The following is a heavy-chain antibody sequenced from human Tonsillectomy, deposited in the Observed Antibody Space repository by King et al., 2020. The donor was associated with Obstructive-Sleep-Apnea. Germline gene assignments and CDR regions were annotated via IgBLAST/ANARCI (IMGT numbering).Heavy chain of an antibody. V-gene: IGHV4-34*01. CDR3: ASEILWVGELFSHRGGMDV. CDR1: GGSLSSYY. Sequence: VQLQQWGAGLLKPSETLSLTCAVYGGSLSSYYWTWIRQPPGKGLEWIGEINHSGSTNYNPSLKSRVTISVDTSKNQFSLKLSSVTAADTAVYYCASEILWVGELFSHRGGMDVWGQGTTVTVSS. CDR2: INHSGST. D-gene: IGHD3-10*01. J-gene: IGHJ6*02.